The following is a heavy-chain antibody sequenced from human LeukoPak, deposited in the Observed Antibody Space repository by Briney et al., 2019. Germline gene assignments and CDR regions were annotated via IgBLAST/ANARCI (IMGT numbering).Heavy chain of an antibody. CDR3: AKDGPYYYDSSGRG. D-gene: IGHD3-22*01. CDR1: GFTFSSYA. V-gene: IGHV3-23*01. J-gene: IGHJ4*02. CDR2: ISGSGGST. Sequence: GGSLRLSCAASGFTFSSYAMSWVRQAPGKGLEWVSAISGSGGSTYYADSVKGRFTISRDNSKNTLYLQMNSLRAEDTAVYYRAKDGPYYYDSSGRGWGQGTLVTVSS.